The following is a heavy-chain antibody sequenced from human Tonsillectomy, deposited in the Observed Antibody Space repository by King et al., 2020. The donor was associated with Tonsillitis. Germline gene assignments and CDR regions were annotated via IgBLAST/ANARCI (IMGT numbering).Heavy chain of an antibody. CDR1: GFTFSNAW. J-gene: IGHJ3*02. Sequence: VQLVESGGGLVKPGGSLRLSCAASGFTFSNAWMSWVRQAPGKGLEWVGRIKSKTDGGTTDYAAPVKGRYTISRDDSKNTLYLQMNSLKTEDTAVYYCTTELSQWELSDDAFDIWGQGTMVTVSS. CDR2: IKSKTDGGTT. CDR3: TTELSQWELSDDAFDI. V-gene: IGHV3-15*01. D-gene: IGHD1-26*01.